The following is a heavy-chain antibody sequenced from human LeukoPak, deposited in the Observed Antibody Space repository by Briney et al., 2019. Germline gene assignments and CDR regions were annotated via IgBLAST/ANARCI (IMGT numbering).Heavy chain of an antibody. CDR3: ARDAIAAAGTEVRGFDY. CDR2: IYTSGST. D-gene: IGHD6-13*01. V-gene: IGHV4-4*07. J-gene: IGHJ4*02. Sequence: PSETLSLTCTVSGGSISSYYWSWIRQPAGKGLEWIGRIYTSGSTNYNPSLKSRVTMSVDTSKNQFSLKLSSVTAADTAVYYCARDAIAAAGTEVRGFDYWGRGTLVTVSS. CDR1: GGSISSYY.